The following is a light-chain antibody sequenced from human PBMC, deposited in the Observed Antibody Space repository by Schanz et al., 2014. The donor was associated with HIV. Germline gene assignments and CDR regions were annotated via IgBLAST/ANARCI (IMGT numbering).Light chain of an antibody. Sequence: DIHMTQSTSTLSASEGDRVTITCRASQSISTWLAWYQQKPGKAPKVLIYKASSLETGVPSRFSGSGSGTEFTLTIHSLQPDDFATYYCQQYNSYPYTFGQGTKLDIK. CDR3: QQYNSYPYT. CDR2: KAS. V-gene: IGKV1-5*03. CDR1: QSISTW. J-gene: IGKJ2*01.